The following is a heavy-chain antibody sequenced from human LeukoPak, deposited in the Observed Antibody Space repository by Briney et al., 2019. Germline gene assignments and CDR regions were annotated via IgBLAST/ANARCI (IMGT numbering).Heavy chain of an antibody. V-gene: IGHV3-48*03. J-gene: IGHJ4*02. CDR2: ISSSGSTI. D-gene: IGHD3-10*01. Sequence: GGSLRLSCAASGFTFSSYEMNWVRQAPGKGLEWVSYISSSGSTIYYADSVKGRFTISRDNAKNSLYLQMNSLRAEDTAVYYCAKRGEEPYYYGSGGYLHFDYWGQGTLVTVSS. CDR3: AKRGEEPYYYGSGGYLHFDY. CDR1: GFTFSSYE.